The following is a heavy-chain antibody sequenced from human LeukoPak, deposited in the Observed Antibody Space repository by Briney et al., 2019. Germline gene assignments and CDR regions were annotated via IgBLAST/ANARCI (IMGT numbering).Heavy chain of an antibody. CDR3: ARSYYYGSGYFDY. J-gene: IGHJ4*02. CDR1: GFTFSSHW. Sequence: PGGSLRLSCGASGFTFSSHWMIWVRQAPGKGLEWVANINQDGSEKYYVDSVKGRFIISRDNAKNSLYLQMNSLRAEDTAVYYCARSYYYGSGYFDYWGQGTLVTDSS. CDR2: INQDGSEK. D-gene: IGHD3-10*01. V-gene: IGHV3-7*03.